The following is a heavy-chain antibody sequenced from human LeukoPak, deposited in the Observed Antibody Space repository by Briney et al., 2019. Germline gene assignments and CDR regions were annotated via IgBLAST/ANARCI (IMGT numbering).Heavy chain of an antibody. V-gene: IGHV5-51*01. CDR3: ARFPTDSSTLFDY. J-gene: IGHJ4*02. Sequence: GESLQISCKVAGYNFATYWIGWVRQMSGKGLEWMGIIYPGDSDTRYSPSFQGQVTISADESVTTAYLQWSSLTASDTAMYYCARFPTDSSTLFDYWGQGTLVTVSS. D-gene: IGHD6-13*01. CDR2: IYPGDSDT. CDR1: GYNFATYW.